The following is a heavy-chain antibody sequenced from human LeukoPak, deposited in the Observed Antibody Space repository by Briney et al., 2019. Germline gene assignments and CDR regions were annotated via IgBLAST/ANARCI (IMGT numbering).Heavy chain of an antibody. J-gene: IGHJ4*02. V-gene: IGHV3-23*01. D-gene: IGHD3-16*01. CDR1: GFTFSRYA. CDR3: ARAITFGGGFDY. Sequence: GGSLRLSCAASGFTFSRYAMNWVRQAPGKGLEWVSTITGSGDSTYSADSVKGRFTISRDNSKNTLYLQMNSLRAEDTAVYYCARAITFGGGFDYWGQGTLVTVSS. CDR2: ITGSGDST.